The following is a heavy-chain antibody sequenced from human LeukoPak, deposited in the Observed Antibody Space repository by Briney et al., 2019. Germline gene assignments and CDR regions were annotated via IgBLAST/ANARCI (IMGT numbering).Heavy chain of an antibody. CDR2: ISAYNGNT. V-gene: IGHV1-18*04. CDR3: AREGRVWKAVAGFFDY. Sequence: ASVKVSCKASGYTFTGYYMHWVRQAPGQGLEWMGWISAYNGNTNYAQKLQGRVTMTTDTSTSTAYMELRSLRSDDTAVYYCAREGRVWKAVAGFFDYWGQGTLVTVSS. J-gene: IGHJ4*02. D-gene: IGHD6-19*01. CDR1: GYTFTGYY.